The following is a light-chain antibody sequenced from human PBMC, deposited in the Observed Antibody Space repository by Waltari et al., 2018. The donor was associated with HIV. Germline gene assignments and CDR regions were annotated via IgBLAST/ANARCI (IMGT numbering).Light chain of an antibody. Sequence: HSALTQPASVSGSPGQSITIACTGPTSAISAFNFVSWYQQSPGRAPKLIIFEVSSRPSGISDRFSGSKSGVTASLTISALRAEDEADYFCSSYSARGFVVFGGGTKVTVL. CDR2: EVS. J-gene: IGLJ3*02. CDR1: TSAISAFNF. CDR3: SSYSARGFVV. V-gene: IGLV2-14*01.